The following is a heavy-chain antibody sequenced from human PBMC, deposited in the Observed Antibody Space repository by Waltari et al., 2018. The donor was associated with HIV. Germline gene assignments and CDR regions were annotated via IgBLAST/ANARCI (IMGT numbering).Heavy chain of an antibody. CDR3: ATLKTVTGTVDD. J-gene: IGHJ4*01. D-gene: IGHD4-17*01. V-gene: IGHV4-39*01. CDR1: TGYIPHNYY. CDR2: VFSTGIS. Sequence: QLHLPESGPPFVKPSETLSLTCTVSTGYIPHNYYWGWVRKSPGTGLEWIGTVFSTGISHYTPSLKSRLTLSVDSSRNQFSLTLTSVTAADTAVYFCATLKTVTGTVDDWGQGILVTVS.